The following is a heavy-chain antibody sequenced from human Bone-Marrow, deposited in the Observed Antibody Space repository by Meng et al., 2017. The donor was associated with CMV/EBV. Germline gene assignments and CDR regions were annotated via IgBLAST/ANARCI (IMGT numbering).Heavy chain of an antibody. CDR1: AGTFSRYG. CDR3: TRDLGLYCGGDCYTYNWFDP. J-gene: IGHJ5*02. CDR2: IIPNLGIV. V-gene: IGHV1-69*10. D-gene: IGHD2-21*01. Sequence: SVKVSCKASAGTFSRYGISWVRQAPGQGLEWMGGIIPNLGIVNYAQRSQARVRITADKFTSTMYMELSNLRSEDTAVYYCTRDLGLYCGGDCYTYNWFDPWGQGTLATVSS.